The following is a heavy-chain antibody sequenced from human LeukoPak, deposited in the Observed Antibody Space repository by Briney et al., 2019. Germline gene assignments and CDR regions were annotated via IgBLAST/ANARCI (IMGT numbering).Heavy chain of an antibody. CDR3: TSNTVTHDY. J-gene: IGHJ4*02. V-gene: IGHV3-73*01. D-gene: IGHD4-17*01. CDR1: GFTFSGSA. CDR2: IRSKANSYAT. Sequence: PGGSLRLSSAASGFTFSGSAMDWVRPASGQGLEWGGRIRSKANSYATAYAASVKGRFTISRADSKNTAYLQMNSLKTEETAVYYCTSNTVTHDYWGQGTLVTVSS.